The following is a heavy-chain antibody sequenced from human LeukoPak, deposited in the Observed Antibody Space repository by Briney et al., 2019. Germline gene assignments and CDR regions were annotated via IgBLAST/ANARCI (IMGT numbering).Heavy chain of an antibody. CDR2: IRSTSSVM. J-gene: IGHJ4*02. Sequence: PGGSLRLSCAASGFTSSTYSMNWVRQAPGKGLEWVSYIRSTSSVMYYADSVKGRFAISRDNAKNSLFLQMSGLKAEDTAVYYCARNGALGSCSGGSCPYDYWGQGTLVTVSS. V-gene: IGHV3-48*01. CDR1: GFTSSTYS. CDR3: ARNGALGSCSGGSCPYDY. D-gene: IGHD2-15*01.